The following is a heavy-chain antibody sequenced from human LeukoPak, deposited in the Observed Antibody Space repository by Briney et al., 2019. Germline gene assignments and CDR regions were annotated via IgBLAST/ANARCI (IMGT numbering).Heavy chain of an antibody. CDR2: ISGSGGST. CDR3: AKDPYYYDTSGYNGDY. J-gene: IGHJ4*02. CDR1: GFTFSNFA. V-gene: IGHV3-23*01. Sequence: GGSLRLSCAASGFTFSNFAMNWVRQAPGKGLEWVSTISGSGGSTYYADSVKGRFTISRDNSKNTLYLQMNSLRAEDTAVYYCAKDPYYYDTSGYNGDYWGQGTLVTVSS. D-gene: IGHD3-22*01.